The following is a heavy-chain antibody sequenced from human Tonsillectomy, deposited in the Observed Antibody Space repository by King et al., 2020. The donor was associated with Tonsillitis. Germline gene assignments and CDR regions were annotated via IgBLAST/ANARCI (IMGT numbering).Heavy chain of an antibody. V-gene: IGHV4-59*08. CDR1: GGSTSSYY. Sequence: QLQESGPGLVKPSETLSLTCTVSGGSTSSYYWSWIRQPPGKGLEWIGYMYYSGTTNNNPSLESRVTISIDTSNNQFSLKLSSVTASDTAVYYCARQQIYYYILTGYSPYWYFELWGRGTLVTVSS. D-gene: IGHD3-9*01. CDR3: ARQQIYYYILTGYSPYWYFEL. CDR2: MYYSGTT. J-gene: IGHJ2*01.